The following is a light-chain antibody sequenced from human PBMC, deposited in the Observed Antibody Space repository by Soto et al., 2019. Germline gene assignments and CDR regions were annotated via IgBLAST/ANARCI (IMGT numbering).Light chain of an antibody. CDR3: QSYDNSLSEV. V-gene: IGLV1-40*01. CDR2: SNN. J-gene: IGLJ2*01. Sequence: QPVLTQPPSVSGAPGQRVTISCTGSSSNIGAGYDVHWYQQFPGTAPKVLIYSNNNRPSGVPDRFSGSKSGTSASLAITGLQAEDEADYYCQSYDNSLSEVFGGGTQLTVL. CDR1: SSNIGAGYD.